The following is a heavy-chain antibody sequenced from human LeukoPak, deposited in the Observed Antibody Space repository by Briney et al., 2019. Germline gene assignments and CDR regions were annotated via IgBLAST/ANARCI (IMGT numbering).Heavy chain of an antibody. D-gene: IGHD5-12*01. V-gene: IGHV1-2*02. CDR2: INPNSGGT. J-gene: IGHJ6*03. CDR3: ARGGGYSGYDLSYMDV. CDR1: GYTFTGYY. Sequence: ASVKVSCKASGYTFTGYYMHWVRQAPGQGLEWMGWINPNSGGTNYAQKFQGRVTMTRDTSISTAYMELSSLRSDDTAVYYCARGGGYSGYDLSYMDVRGKGTTVTVSS.